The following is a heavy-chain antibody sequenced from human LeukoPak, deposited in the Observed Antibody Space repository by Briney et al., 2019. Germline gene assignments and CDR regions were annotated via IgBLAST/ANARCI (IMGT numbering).Heavy chain of an antibody. V-gene: IGHV3-48*03. J-gene: IGHJ6*02. CDR2: ISTTGSTV. CDR1: GFSFGGYE. Sequence: PGGSLRLSCAASGFSFGGYEMNWVRQAPGKGLEGVSYISTTGSTVYYADSVEGRFTISRDNAKNLLYLQMNSLRAEDAAVYYCAKDFSHYYESSHGMDAWGQGTTVTVSS. D-gene: IGHD3-22*01. CDR3: AKDFSHYYESSHGMDA.